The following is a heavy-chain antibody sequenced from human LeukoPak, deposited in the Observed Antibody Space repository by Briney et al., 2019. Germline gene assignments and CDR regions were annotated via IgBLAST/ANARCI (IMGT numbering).Heavy chain of an antibody. Sequence: PGGSLRLSCAASGFTFSRFGMSWVRQAPGKGLEWVSGTSGSGGSTYYADSVQGRFTISRDNSKNTLYLQMNSLRADDTAVYYCAKGVKGWTSFDYWGQGTLVTVSS. V-gene: IGHV3-23*01. CDR3: AKGVKGWTSFDY. CDR2: TSGSGGST. J-gene: IGHJ4*02. CDR1: GFTFSRFG. D-gene: IGHD2-15*01.